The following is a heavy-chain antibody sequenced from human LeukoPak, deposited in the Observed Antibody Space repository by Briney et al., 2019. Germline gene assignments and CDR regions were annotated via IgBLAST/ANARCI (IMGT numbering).Heavy chain of an antibody. D-gene: IGHD3-22*01. J-gene: IGHJ3*02. CDR3: ARDFYDGSGTTDAFDI. CDR2: ITGSTSRI. CDR1: GFTFSNYS. V-gene: IGHV3-21*01. Sequence: GGSLRLSCAASGFTFSNYSMNWVRQAPGKGLEWVSSITGSTSRIYYYADSVRGRFTISRDSAKSALYLQMNSLRAEDTATYYCARDFYDGSGTTDAFDIWGQGTMVTVSS.